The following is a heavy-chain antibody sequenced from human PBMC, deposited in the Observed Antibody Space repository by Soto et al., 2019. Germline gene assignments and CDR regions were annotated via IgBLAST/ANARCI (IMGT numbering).Heavy chain of an antibody. J-gene: IGHJ4*02. Sequence: EVQLVESGGRLVRPGGSLRLSCTASGYTFSIFDMNWIRQAPGKGLEWVSYISTGGRNIYYTDSVKGRFTISRDDAKKSLYLQMNSLRGEDTAVYYCTRGMSGGWGGQGTLVTVSS. CDR3: TRGMSGGW. V-gene: IGHV3-48*03. D-gene: IGHD6-25*01. CDR2: ISTGGRNI. CDR1: GYTFSIFD.